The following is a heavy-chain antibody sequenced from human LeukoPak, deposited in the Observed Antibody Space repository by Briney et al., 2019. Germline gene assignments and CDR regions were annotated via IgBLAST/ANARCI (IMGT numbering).Heavy chain of an antibody. D-gene: IGHD6-13*01. CDR3: ARDRRWQQPVLDY. CDR2: INQDGSEK. Sequence: GGSLRLSCAASGFTFSSYWMSWVRQAPGKGLEWVANINQDGSEKNYVDSVKGRFTISRDNAKNSLYLQMNSLRAEDTAVYYCARDRRWQQPVLDYWGQGTMVTVSS. CDR1: GFTFSSYW. V-gene: IGHV3-7*03. J-gene: IGHJ4*02.